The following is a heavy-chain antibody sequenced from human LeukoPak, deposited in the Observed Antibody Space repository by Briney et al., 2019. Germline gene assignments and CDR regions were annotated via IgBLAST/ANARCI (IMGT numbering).Heavy chain of an antibody. V-gene: IGHV1-18*01. CDR3: ATPYDYVWGSYRYHFDY. Sequence: VASVKVSCKASGYTFTSYGISWVRQAPGQGLEWMGWISAYNGNTNYAQKLQGRVTMTTDTSTSTAYMELRSLRSDDTAVYYCATPYDYVWGSYRYHFDYWGQGTLVTVSS. J-gene: IGHJ4*02. CDR2: ISAYNGNT. CDR1: GYTFTSYG. D-gene: IGHD3-16*02.